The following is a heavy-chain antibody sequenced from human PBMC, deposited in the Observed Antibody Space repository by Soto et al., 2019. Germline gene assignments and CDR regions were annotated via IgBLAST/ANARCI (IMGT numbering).Heavy chain of an antibody. D-gene: IGHD2-2*01. CDR1: GGSFNDYY. V-gene: IGHV4-34*01. CDR2: INHSGST. CDR3: ARRSSYYYYFAMDV. J-gene: IGHJ6*02. Sequence: SETLSLTCAVYGGSFNDYYSTWIRQSPGKGLEWIGEINHSGSTNYNPSLKSRVTISIDTSRNEFSLNLSSVTAADTAVYYCARRSSYYYYFAMDVWGQGTTVTVSS.